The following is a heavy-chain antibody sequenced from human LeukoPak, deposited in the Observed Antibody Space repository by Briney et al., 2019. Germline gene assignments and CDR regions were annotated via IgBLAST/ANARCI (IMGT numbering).Heavy chain of an antibody. CDR2: IYTSGST. V-gene: IGHV4-61*02. Sequence: SETLSLTCTVSGGSISSGSYYWSWIRQPAGKGLEWIGRIYTSGSTNYNPSLKSRVTISVDTSKNQFSLKLSSVTAADTAVYYCASGYSGYIGYWGQGTLVTVSS. J-gene: IGHJ4*02. CDR1: GGSISSGSYY. CDR3: ASGYSGYIGY. D-gene: IGHD5-12*01.